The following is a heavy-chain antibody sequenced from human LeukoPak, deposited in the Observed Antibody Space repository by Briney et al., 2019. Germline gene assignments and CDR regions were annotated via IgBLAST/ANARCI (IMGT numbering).Heavy chain of an antibody. CDR1: GFKFSDYS. J-gene: IGHJ4*02. CDR3: ARWDSGSYYGIGD. Sequence: GGSLRLSCAASGFKFSDYSMNWVRQVPGKGLEWVASISAFSTYVYYPDSVKGRFTVSRDNARNSVYLQLDSLRDEDTAIYYCARWDSGSYYGIGDWGQGTLVTVSS. V-gene: IGHV3-21*01. D-gene: IGHD1-26*01. CDR2: ISAFSTYV.